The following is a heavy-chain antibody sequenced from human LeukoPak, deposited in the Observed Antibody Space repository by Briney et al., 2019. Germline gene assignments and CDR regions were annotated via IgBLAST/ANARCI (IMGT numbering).Heavy chain of an antibody. CDR2: IKQDGSET. CDR3: ARGSGSHGRDWFDP. J-gene: IGHJ5*02. Sequence: GGSLRLSCAASGFTFSSYWMSWVRQAPRKGLEWVANIKQDGSETYYVDSVWGRLTISRDNAKNSLYLQMNSLRAEDTAVYYCARGSGSHGRDWFDPWGQGTLVTVSS. D-gene: IGHD1-26*01. CDR1: GFTFSSYW. V-gene: IGHV3-7*01.